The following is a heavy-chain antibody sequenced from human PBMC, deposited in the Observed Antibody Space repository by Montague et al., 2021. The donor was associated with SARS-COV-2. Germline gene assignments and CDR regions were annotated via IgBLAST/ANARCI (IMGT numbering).Heavy chain of an antibody. J-gene: IGHJ6*02. Sequence: SETLSLTCTVSGDSISSGRYYWGWIRQPPGKGLEWIGNIYPSATTYYNPSLKSRVTISVDTSRNQFSLKLTSVTAADTAVYYCARTSQYCDNTCCYLPNAMDYWGQGTTVTVSS. CDR3: ARTSQYCDNTCCYLPNAMDY. D-gene: IGHD2-2*01. V-gene: IGHV4-39*07. CDR2: IYPSATT. CDR1: GDSISSGRYY.